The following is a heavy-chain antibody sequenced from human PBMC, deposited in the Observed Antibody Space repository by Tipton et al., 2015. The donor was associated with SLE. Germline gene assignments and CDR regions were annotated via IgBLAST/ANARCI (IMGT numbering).Heavy chain of an antibody. V-gene: IGHV3-48*01. Sequence: SLRLSCAASGFTFSSYSMNWVRQAPGKGLEWVSYISSSSSTIYYADSVKGRFTISRDNAKNSLYLQMNSLRAEDTAVYYCARTHDAIVVVPAALAFDIWGQGTMVTVSS. CDR2: ISSSSSTI. CDR3: ARTHDAIVVVPAALAFDI. D-gene: IGHD2-2*01. J-gene: IGHJ3*02. CDR1: GFTFSSYS.